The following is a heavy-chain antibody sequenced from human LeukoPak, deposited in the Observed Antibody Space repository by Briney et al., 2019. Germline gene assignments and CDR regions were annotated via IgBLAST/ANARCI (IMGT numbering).Heavy chain of an antibody. CDR2: IKQDGNEK. CDR1: GFTFSSYW. Sequence: GGSLRLSCAASGFTFSSYWMSWVRQAPGKGLEWVANIKQDGNEKYYVDSVKGRFTISRDNAKNSLYLQMNSLRAEDTALYYCARGEGYGDYPIDYWGQGNLVTVSS. CDR3: ARGEGYGDYPIDY. J-gene: IGHJ4*02. D-gene: IGHD4-17*01. V-gene: IGHV3-7*03.